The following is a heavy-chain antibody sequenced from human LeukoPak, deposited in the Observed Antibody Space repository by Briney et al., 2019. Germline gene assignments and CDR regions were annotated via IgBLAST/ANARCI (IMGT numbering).Heavy chain of an antibody. V-gene: IGHV3-23*01. CDR2: ISPSGGIT. CDR3: AKDDDWGRYKH. D-gene: IGHD3-16*01. CDR1: GFTFSSHG. J-gene: IGHJ1*01. Sequence: PGGTLRLSCAASGFTFSSHGMNWVRQAPGKGLEWVSGISPSGGITYYTDSVKGRFTISRDNSKNTQSLQMNSLRAEDTAVYYCAKDDDWGRYKHWGQGTLVTVPS.